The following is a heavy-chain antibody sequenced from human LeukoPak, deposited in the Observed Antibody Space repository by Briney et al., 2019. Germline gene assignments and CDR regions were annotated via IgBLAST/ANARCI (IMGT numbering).Heavy chain of an antibody. Sequence: GGSLRLSCTASGFTFSSFAMSWVRQAPGKGLDWVSAISGSGDSTSYADSVRGRFIISRDNSKNTLYLQMNNLRAEDTAVYFCAKGPRRFSPAAYWGQGTLVTVSS. D-gene: IGHD1-14*01. CDR2: ISGSGDST. CDR1: GFTFSSFA. J-gene: IGHJ4*02. V-gene: IGHV3-23*01. CDR3: AKGPRRFSPAAY.